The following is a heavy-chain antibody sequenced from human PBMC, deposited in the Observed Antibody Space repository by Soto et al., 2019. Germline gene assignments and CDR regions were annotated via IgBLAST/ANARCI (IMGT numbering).Heavy chain of an antibody. D-gene: IGHD3-16*01. CDR1: GGSISSYY. CDR2: IYYSGST. CDR3: ARLGTQEIDP. J-gene: IGHJ5*02. V-gene: IGHV4-59*08. Sequence: SETLSLTCTVSGGSISSYYWSWIRQPPGKGLELIGYIYYSGSTNYNPSLKSRVTISVDTSKNQFSLKLSSVTAADTAVYYCARLGTQEIDPWGQGTLVTVPQ.